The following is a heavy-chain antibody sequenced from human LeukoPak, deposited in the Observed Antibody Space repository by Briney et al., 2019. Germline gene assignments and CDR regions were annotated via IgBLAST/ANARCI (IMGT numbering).Heavy chain of an antibody. V-gene: IGHV3-23*01. CDR3: AKGDYYGSGSYYSY. CDR1: ALTFSKYA. J-gene: IGHJ4*02. CDR2: ISRSDSGSNI. Sequence: GGSLRLSCAASALTFSKYAMNWVRRAPGKGLEWVSVISRSDSGSNIYYADSVRGRFTISRDNSKNTLYLQMNSLRAEDTAVYYCAKGDYYGSGSYYSYWGQGTLVTVSS. D-gene: IGHD3-10*01.